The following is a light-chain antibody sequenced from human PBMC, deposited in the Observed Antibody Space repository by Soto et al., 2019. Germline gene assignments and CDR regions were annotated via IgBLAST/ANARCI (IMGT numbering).Light chain of an antibody. V-gene: IGLV4-60*02. Sequence: QPVLTEPSSASASRGASVKLTCTLSSGHSSYIIAWHQQQPGKAPRYLMKLEGSGSYNKGSGVPDRFSGSSSGADRYLTLSNLQFEDEADYYCETWDSNTRVFGGGTKLTVL. CDR1: SGHSSYI. J-gene: IGLJ3*02. CDR2: LEGSGSY. CDR3: ETWDSNTRV.